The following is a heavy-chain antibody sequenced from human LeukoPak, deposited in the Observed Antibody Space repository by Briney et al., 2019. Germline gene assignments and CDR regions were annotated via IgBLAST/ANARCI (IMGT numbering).Heavy chain of an antibody. CDR1: GGSISSYY. CDR3: AGLYYYGSGSSFNY. Sequence: SETLSLTCTVSGGSISSYYWSWIRQPAGKGLEWIGRIYTSGSTNYSPSLKSRVTMSVDTSKNQFSLKLSSVTAADTAVYYCAGLYYYGSGSSFNYWGQGTLVTVSS. J-gene: IGHJ4*02. CDR2: IYTSGST. V-gene: IGHV4-4*07. D-gene: IGHD3-10*01.